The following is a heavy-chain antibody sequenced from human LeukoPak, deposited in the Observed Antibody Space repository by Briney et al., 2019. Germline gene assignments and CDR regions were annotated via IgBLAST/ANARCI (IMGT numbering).Heavy chain of an antibody. CDR1: GFTFSSYS. CDR2: ISSSSSTV. D-gene: IGHD3-10*02. CDR3: AELGITMIGGV. J-gene: IGHJ6*04. Sequence: GGSLRLSCAASGFTFSSYSMNWVRQAPGKGLEWVSHISSSSSTVYYADSVKGRFTISRDNAKNSLYLQMNSLRAEDTAVYYCAELGITMIGGVWGKGTTVTISS. V-gene: IGHV3-48*04.